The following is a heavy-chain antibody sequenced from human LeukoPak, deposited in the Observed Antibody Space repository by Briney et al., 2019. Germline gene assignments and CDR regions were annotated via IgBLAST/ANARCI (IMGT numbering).Heavy chain of an antibody. CDR1: GGSFSGYY. CDR3: ASGGYDFWSGYYIANDY. D-gene: IGHD3-3*01. V-gene: IGHV4-34*01. J-gene: IGHJ4*02. CDR2: INHSGST. Sequence: SETLSLTCAVYGGSFSGYYWSWIRQPPGKGLEWVGEINHSGSTNYNPSLKSRVTISVDTSKNQFSLKLSSVTAADTAVYYCASGGYDFWSGYYIANDYWGQGTLVTVSS.